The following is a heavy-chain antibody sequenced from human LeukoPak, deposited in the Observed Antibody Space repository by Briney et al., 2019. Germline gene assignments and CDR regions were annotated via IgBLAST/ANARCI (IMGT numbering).Heavy chain of an antibody. CDR2: IYYSGST. Sequence: SETLSLTCTVSGGSISSGGYYWSWIRQHPGKGLEWIGYIYYSGSTYYNPSLKSRVTISVDTSKNQFSLKLSSVTAADTAVYYCARGLFPDYDFWSGYSTKPTFDYWGQGTLVTVSS. D-gene: IGHD3-3*01. V-gene: IGHV4-31*03. J-gene: IGHJ4*02. CDR3: ARGLFPDYDFWSGYSTKPTFDY. CDR1: GGSISSGGYY.